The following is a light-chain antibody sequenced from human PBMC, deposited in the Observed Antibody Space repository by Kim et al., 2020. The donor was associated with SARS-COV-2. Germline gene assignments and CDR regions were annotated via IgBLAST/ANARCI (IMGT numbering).Light chain of an antibody. J-gene: IGLJ1*01. Sequence: QSALTQPRSVSGSPGQSVTISCTGTSSDVGGYNYVSWYQQHPGKAPKLMIYDVSKRPSGVPDRFSGSKSGNTASLTISGLQAEDEADYYCCSYAGSRYVFETGTKVTVL. CDR3: CSYAGSRYV. V-gene: IGLV2-11*01. CDR2: DVS. CDR1: SSDVGGYNY.